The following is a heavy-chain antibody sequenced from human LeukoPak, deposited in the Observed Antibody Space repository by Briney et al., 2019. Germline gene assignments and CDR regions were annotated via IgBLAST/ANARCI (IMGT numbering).Heavy chain of an antibody. CDR3: ARDLSLGGWSTNWFDP. J-gene: IGHJ5*02. Sequence: SETLSLTCTVSGGSISSSSYYWGWIRQPPGKGLEWIGSIYYSGSTYYNPSLKSRVTISVDTSKNQFSLKLSSVTAADTAVYYCARDLSLGGWSTNWFDPWGQGTLVTVSS. CDR1: GGSISSSSYY. CDR2: IYYSGST. V-gene: IGHV4-39*07. D-gene: IGHD6-19*01.